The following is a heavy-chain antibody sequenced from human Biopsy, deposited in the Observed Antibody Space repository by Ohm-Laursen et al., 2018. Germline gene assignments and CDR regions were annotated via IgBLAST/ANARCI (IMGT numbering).Heavy chain of an antibody. J-gene: IGHJ1*01. CDR2: NIPILGTG. CDR3: ATKLTGYFHH. CDR1: GGTFSNSG. V-gene: IGHV1-69*06. Sequence: SVKVSCKVPGGTFSNSGVNWVRQAPGHGLEWLGGNIPILGTGNYAQKFQDRVTVAADTSTSTATMELRSLRSDDTAVYYCATKLTGYFHHWGQGTLVIVSS. D-gene: IGHD3-9*01.